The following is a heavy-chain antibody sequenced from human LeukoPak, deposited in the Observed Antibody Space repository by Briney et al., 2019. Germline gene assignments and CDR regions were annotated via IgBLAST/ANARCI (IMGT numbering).Heavy chain of an antibody. D-gene: IGHD3-10*01. V-gene: IGHV3-23*01. Sequence: GGSLRLSCAASGFTFSSYGMSWVRQAPGKGLEWVSAISGSGGSTYYADSVKGRFTISRDNSKNTLYLQMNSLRAEDTAVYYCAKVKTMVRGVHYYMDVWGKGTTVTISS. CDR1: GFTFSSYG. CDR3: AKVKTMVRGVHYYMDV. CDR2: ISGSGGST. J-gene: IGHJ6*03.